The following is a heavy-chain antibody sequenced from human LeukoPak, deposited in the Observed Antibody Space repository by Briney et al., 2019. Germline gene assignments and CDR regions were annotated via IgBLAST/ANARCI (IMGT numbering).Heavy chain of an antibody. D-gene: IGHD4-23*01. J-gene: IGHJ4*02. Sequence: KSSETLSLTCTVSDGSISSSSYYWGWIRQPPGKGLEWIGSIYYSGSTYYNPSLKSRVTISVDTSKNQFSLKLSSVTAADTAVYYCAAPYGGNSVDVDYWGQGTLVTVSS. CDR2: IYYSGST. V-gene: IGHV4-39*07. CDR3: AAPYGGNSVDVDY. CDR1: DGSISSSSYY.